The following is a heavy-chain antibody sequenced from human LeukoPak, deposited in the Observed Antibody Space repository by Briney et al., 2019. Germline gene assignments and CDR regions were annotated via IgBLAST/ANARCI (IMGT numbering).Heavy chain of an antibody. V-gene: IGHV1-69*13. CDR1: GGTFSSYA. CDR3: ARTATISPNWFDP. D-gene: IGHD3-3*01. Sequence: SVKVSCKASGGTFSSYAISWVRQAPGQGLEWMGGIIPIFGTANYAQKFQGRVTITADESTSTAYMDLSSLRSEDTAVYYCARTATISPNWFDPWGQGTLVTVSS. J-gene: IGHJ5*02. CDR2: IIPIFGTA.